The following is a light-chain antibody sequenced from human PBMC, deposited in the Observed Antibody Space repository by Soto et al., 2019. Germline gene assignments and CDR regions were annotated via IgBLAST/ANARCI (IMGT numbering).Light chain of an antibody. CDR3: QQYSSYWT. J-gene: IGKJ1*01. V-gene: IGKV1-5*01. Sequence: DIQMTQSPSTLSASVGDGVSITCRANQNISTRLAWYQQKPGKAPKLLIFDVSRLESGVPSRFSGGGSGTEFTLTISRLQPDDFVTYYCQQYSSYWTFGQGTKVDIK. CDR2: DVS. CDR1: QNISTR.